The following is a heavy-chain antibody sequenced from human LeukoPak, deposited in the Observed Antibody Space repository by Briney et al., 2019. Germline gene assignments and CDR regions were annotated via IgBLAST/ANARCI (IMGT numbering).Heavy chain of an antibody. CDR3: ARVDIAVAGSGGFDY. CDR1: GFTFSTFW. J-gene: IGHJ4*02. D-gene: IGHD6-19*01. Sequence: SGGSLRLSCAVSGFTFSTFWMSWVRQAPGKGLERVAHIKEDGSVKYYLDSVKGRFTISRDNAKSSLYLQMNSLRAEDTAVYYCARVDIAVAGSGGFDYWGQGTLVTVSS. CDR2: IKEDGSVK. V-gene: IGHV3-7*01.